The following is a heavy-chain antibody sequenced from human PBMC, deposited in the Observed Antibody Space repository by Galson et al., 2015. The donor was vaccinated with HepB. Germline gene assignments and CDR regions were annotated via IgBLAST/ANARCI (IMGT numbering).Heavy chain of an antibody. Sequence: SLRLSCAASGSTFSSYAMTWVRQAPGQGLEWVSTISSSGDTTYYTDSVKGRFSISRDNFKSTLYLQMNSLRAEDTAVYYCAKRNYDFVTGYYAFDYWGQGTLATVSS. CDR2: ISSSGDTT. J-gene: IGHJ4*02. V-gene: IGHV3-23*01. CDR1: GSTFSSYA. CDR3: AKRNYDFVTGYYAFDY. D-gene: IGHD3-9*01.